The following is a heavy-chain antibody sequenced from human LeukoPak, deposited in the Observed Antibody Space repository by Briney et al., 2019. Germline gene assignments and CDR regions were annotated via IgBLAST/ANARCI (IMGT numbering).Heavy chain of an antibody. D-gene: IGHD4-23*01. Sequence: GGSLRLSCAVSGFTFSDYWMHWVRQASGKGLLWISRINTDGSVTDYADSVKGRFTISRDNAKNTLYLQMNSLITEDTALYYCTRSFGGSGDYWGQGTLVTVSS. V-gene: IGHV3-74*01. J-gene: IGHJ4*02. CDR1: GFTFSDYW. CDR2: INTDGSVT. CDR3: TRSFGGSGDY.